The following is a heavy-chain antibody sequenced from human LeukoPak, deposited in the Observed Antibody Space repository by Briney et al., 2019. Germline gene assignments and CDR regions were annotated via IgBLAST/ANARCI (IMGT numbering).Heavy chain of an antibody. Sequence: PSETLSLTCSVSGDFISRNGYYWGWIRQPPGQGLEWLGTIDYSGNTYYNPSLKSRVTVSIDTSKNHFSLKPNSVTAADTAVYYCARLVDTAMVFQAEYFDYWGQGTLVTVSS. CDR1: GDFISRNGYY. CDR2: IDYSGNT. J-gene: IGHJ4*02. D-gene: IGHD5-18*01. CDR3: ARLVDTAMVFQAEYFDY. V-gene: IGHV4-39*02.